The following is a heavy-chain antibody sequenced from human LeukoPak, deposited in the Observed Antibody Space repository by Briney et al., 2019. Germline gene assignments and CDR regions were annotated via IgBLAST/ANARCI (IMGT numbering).Heavy chain of an antibody. J-gene: IGHJ3*02. V-gene: IGHV4-39*01. CDR3: ARARGPRGAFDI. CDR1: GGSITSIGYY. D-gene: IGHD5-12*01. Sequence: SETLSLTCTVSGGSITSIGYYWDWIRQPPGKGLEWIGSIYYSGSTYYNPSLKSRVTISVDTSKNQFSLKLISVTAADTAVYYCARARGPRGAFDIWGQGTMVTVSS. CDR2: IYYSGST.